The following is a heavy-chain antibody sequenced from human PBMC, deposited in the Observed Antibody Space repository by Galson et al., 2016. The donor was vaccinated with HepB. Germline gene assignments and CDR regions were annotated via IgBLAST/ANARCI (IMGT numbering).Heavy chain of an antibody. CDR1: GFSFSTYS. Sequence: LRLSCAASGFSFSTYSMNWVRQSPGKGLEWVSTISGDGASTYYADSVKGRFSISRDNSRTTLDLQMHSLRGEDTALYYCAKDPYYSSGWGAFESWGQGTLVTVSS. CDR3: AKDPYYSSGWGAFES. D-gene: IGHD6-19*01. V-gene: IGHV3-23*01. CDR2: ISGDGAST. J-gene: IGHJ4*02.